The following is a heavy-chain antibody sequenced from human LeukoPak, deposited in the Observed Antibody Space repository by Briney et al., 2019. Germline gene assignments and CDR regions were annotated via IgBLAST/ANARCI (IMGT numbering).Heavy chain of an antibody. Sequence: GASVKVSCKVSGYTLTELSMHWVRQAPGKGLEWMGWISAYNGNTNHAQKLQGRVTMTTDTSTSTAYMELRSLRSDDTAVYYCARESGYYYGSGSSTAYYYYGMDVWGKGTTVTVSS. J-gene: IGHJ6*04. CDR2: ISAYNGNT. CDR3: ARESGYYYGSGSSTAYYYYGMDV. V-gene: IGHV1-18*01. CDR1: GYTLTELS. D-gene: IGHD3-10*01.